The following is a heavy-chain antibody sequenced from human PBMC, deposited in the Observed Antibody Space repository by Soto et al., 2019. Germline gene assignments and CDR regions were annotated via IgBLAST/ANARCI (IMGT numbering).Heavy chain of an antibody. Sequence: ETXSITCTVSGGSVCSGSWYWRWMQKPPGKVRDWIGYIYDSGSTNYNPSLKSRVTISVDTYKNHFSLKLSSVTAADTAVYYCAIDYSSLGSQMHNYYYSYGMDVWGQGTTVTVSS. J-gene: IGHJ6*02. CDR2: IYDSGST. V-gene: IGHV4-61*01. CDR1: GGSVCSGSWY. CDR3: AIDYSSLGSQMHNYYYSYGMDV. D-gene: IGHD2-21*01.